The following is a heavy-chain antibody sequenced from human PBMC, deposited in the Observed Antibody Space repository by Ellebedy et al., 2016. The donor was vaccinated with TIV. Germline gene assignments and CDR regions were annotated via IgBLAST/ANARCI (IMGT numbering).Heavy chain of an antibody. D-gene: IGHD5-18*01. Sequence: SVKVSCXASGGTFSSYAISWVRQAPGQGLEWMGGIIPIFGTANYAQKFQGRVTITADESTSTAYMELSSLRSEDTAVYYCASLWGKITAMVTGWFDPWGQGTLVTVSS. CDR1: GGTFSSYA. J-gene: IGHJ5*02. CDR3: ASLWGKITAMVTGWFDP. CDR2: IIPIFGTA. V-gene: IGHV1-69*13.